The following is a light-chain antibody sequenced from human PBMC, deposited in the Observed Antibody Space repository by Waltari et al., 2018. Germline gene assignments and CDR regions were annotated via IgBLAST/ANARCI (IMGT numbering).Light chain of an antibody. V-gene: IGLV3-1*01. CDR1: ELGDEY. Sequence: SYELTQPLSVSVSPGQTASITCSGDELGDEYVCWYQRKPGQSPLLVMYQDDQRPSGIPERFPGSSSGNTATLTIGGTQDMDEADYYCQAGDSSTAQVLVGGGTKLTVL. J-gene: IGLJ2*01. CDR3: QAGDSSTAQVL. CDR2: QDD.